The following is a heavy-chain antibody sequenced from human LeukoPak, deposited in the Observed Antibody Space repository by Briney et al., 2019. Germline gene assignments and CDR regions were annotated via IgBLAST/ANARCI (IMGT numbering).Heavy chain of an antibody. CDR2: ILYDGSNK. Sequence: PGGSLRLSCAASGFTFSNYGMHWVRQAPGKGLEWVTFILYDGSNKYYADSVKGRFTISRDNSKNTLYLQMSSLRAEDTAVYYCARGPGIAAAGTPLRAFDIWGQGTMVTVSS. J-gene: IGHJ3*02. CDR1: GFTFSNYG. D-gene: IGHD6-13*01. V-gene: IGHV3-30*02. CDR3: ARGPGIAAAGTPLRAFDI.